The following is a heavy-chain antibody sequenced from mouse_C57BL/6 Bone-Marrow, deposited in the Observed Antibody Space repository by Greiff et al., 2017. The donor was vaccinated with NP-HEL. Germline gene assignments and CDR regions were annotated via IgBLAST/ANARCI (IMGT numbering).Heavy chain of an antibody. Sequence: QVQLQQSGAELARPGASVKLSCKASGYTFTSYGISWVKQRTGQGLEWIGEIYPRSGNTYYNEKFKGKATLTADKSSSTAYMELRSLTSEDSAVYFCARKGNYYGSSYVQYFDVWGTGTTVTVSS. V-gene: IGHV1-81*01. CDR2: IYPRSGNT. D-gene: IGHD1-1*01. CDR1: GYTFTSYG. CDR3: ARKGNYYGSSYVQYFDV. J-gene: IGHJ1*03.